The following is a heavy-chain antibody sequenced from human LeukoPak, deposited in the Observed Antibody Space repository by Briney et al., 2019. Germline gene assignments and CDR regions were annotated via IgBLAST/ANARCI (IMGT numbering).Heavy chain of an antibody. CDR3: ARAPLLPGVRYYYGMDV. D-gene: IGHD2-8*01. CDR2: ISGSGGST. V-gene: IGHV3-23*01. CDR1: GFTFSSYA. Sequence: PAGSLRLSCAASGFTFSSYAMSWIRQAPGKGLEWVSAISGSGGSTYYADSVKGRFTISRDNSKNTLYLQMNSLRAEDTAVYYWARAPLLPGVRYYYGMDVWGQGTTVTVSS. J-gene: IGHJ6*02.